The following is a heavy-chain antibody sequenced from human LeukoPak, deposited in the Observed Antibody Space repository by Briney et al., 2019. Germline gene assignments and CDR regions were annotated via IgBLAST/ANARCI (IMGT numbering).Heavy chain of an antibody. J-gene: IGHJ4*02. Sequence: GSLRLSCAASGFTFSTYSMSWLRQAPGKGLEWVGNIKQDGSETKSVDSVKGRFTISRDNAKNSLYLQLNSLRAEDTAVYYCARGDGYYYNFDDWGQGTLVTVSS. D-gene: IGHD5-24*01. CDR3: ARGDGYYYNFDD. CDR1: GFTFSTYS. V-gene: IGHV3-7*04. CDR2: IKQDGSET.